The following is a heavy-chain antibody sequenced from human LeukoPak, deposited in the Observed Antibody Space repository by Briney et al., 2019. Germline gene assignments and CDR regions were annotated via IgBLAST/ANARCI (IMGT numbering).Heavy chain of an antibody. D-gene: IGHD3-22*01. CDR1: GGSISSGGYY. CDR2: IYYSGST. V-gene: IGHV4-31*03. CDR3: ARGTTYYYDSSGYPRFDY. J-gene: IGHJ4*02. Sequence: PSETLSLTCTVSGGSISSGGYYWSWIRQHPGKGLEWIGYIYYSGSTYYNPSLKSRVTISVDTSKNQFSLKLSSVTAADTAVYYCARGTTYYYDSSGYPRFDYWGQGTLVTVSS.